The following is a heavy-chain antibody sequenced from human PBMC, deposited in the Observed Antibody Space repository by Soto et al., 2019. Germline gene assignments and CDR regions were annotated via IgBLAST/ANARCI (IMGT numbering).Heavy chain of an antibody. CDR3: ARGYYYDSSGYPYFDY. J-gene: IGHJ4*02. D-gene: IGHD3-22*01. CDR2: INAGNGNT. CDR1: GYTFTSYA. V-gene: IGHV1-3*01. Sequence: ASVKVSCKASGYTFTSYAMHWVRQAPGQRLEWMGWINAGNGNTKYSQKFQGRVTITRNTSISTAYMELSSLRSEDTAVYYCARGYYYDSSGYPYFDYWGQGTLVTVSS.